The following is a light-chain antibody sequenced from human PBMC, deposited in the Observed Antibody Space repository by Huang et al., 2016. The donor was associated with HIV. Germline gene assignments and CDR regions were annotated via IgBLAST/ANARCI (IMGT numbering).Light chain of an antibody. V-gene: IGKV3-15*01. J-gene: IGKJ1*01. CDR1: QSVKSN. Sequence: EIVMTQSPATLSVSPGVRATLSCRASQSVKSNLAWYQQKPGQAPRLLIYSASTRATGIPARFSGSGSGTEFTLTISSLQSEDCAVYYCQQYNDWPPWTFGQGTKVEIK. CDR2: SAS. CDR3: QQYNDWPPWT.